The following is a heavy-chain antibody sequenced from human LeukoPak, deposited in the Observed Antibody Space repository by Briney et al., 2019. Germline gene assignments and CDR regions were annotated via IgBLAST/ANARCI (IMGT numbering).Heavy chain of an antibody. CDR3: ATSQYGSGSYYNDIDAFDI. D-gene: IGHD3-10*01. CDR1: GFTFRDYY. J-gene: IGHJ3*02. Sequence: RPGGSLRLSCAASGFTFRDYYMSWIRQAPGKGLEWVSYISSSGSTIYYADSVKGRFTISRDNAKNSLYLQMNSLRAEDTAVYYRATSQYGSGSYYNDIDAFDIWGQGTMVTVSS. CDR2: ISSSGSTI. V-gene: IGHV3-11*01.